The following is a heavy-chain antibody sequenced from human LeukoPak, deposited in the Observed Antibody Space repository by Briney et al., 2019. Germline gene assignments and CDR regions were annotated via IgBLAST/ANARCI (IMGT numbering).Heavy chain of an antibody. V-gene: IGHV1-18*01. J-gene: IGHJ6*02. CDR1: GYTFTSYG. CDR3: ARPLLSRGMDV. Sequence: VASVKVSCKASGYTFTSYGISWVRQAPGQGLEWMGWISAYNGNTNYAQKLQGRVTMTTDTSTSTAYVELRSLRSDDTAVYYCARPLLSRGMDVWGQRTTVTVSS. CDR2: ISAYNGNT. D-gene: IGHD2-15*01.